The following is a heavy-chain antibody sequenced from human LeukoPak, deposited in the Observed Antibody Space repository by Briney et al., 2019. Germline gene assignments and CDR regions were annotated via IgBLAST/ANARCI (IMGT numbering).Heavy chain of an antibody. CDR1: GYTFTGYY. Sequence: GASVKVSCKASGYTFTGYYMHWVRQAPGQGLEWMGWINPNSGGTNYAQKFQGRVTMTRDTSSSTAYMELSRLRSDDTAVYYCAREWRSHYYDSSGYYYLGAFDIWGQGTMVTVSS. J-gene: IGHJ3*02. CDR3: AREWRSHYYDSSGYYYLGAFDI. CDR2: INPNSGGT. D-gene: IGHD3-22*01. V-gene: IGHV1-2*02.